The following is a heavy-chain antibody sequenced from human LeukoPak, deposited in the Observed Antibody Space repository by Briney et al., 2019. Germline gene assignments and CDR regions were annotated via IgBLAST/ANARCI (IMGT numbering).Heavy chain of an antibody. V-gene: IGHV3-21*06. D-gene: IGHD5-24*01. J-gene: IGHJ4*02. CDR2: ISTSSSYI. Sequence: GGSLRLSCAASGFTFSSYSMNWVRQAPGKGLEWVSSISTSSSYIYYAGSVKGRFTISRDNAKNPLYLQMNSLRAEDTAVYYCARGRDGYNIDYWGQGTLVTVSS. CDR3: ARGRDGYNIDY. CDR1: GFTFSSYS.